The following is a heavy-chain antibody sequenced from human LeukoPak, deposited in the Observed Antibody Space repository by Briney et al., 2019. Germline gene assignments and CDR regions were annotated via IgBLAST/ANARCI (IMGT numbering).Heavy chain of an antibody. CDR1: GGSISSYY. CDR2: IYTSGST. V-gene: IGHV4-4*09. CDR3: ARFFRGITMVRGVYDAFDI. D-gene: IGHD3-10*01. J-gene: IGHJ3*02. Sequence: SETLSLTCTVSGGSISSYYWSWTRQSPGKGLEWIGYIYTSGSTNYNPSLKSRVTISVDTSKNQFSLKLSSVTAADTAVYYCARFFRGITMVRGVYDAFDIWGQGTMVTVSS.